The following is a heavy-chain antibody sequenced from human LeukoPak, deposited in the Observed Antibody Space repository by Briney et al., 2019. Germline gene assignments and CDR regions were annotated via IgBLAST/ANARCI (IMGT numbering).Heavy chain of an antibody. V-gene: IGHV4-59*08. D-gene: IGHD3-16*01. J-gene: IGHJ3*01. CDR1: GASISSYY. CDR3: ARVFWGQLHAFDF. Sequence: PWETLSLTCTVSGASISSYYWSWIRQPPGKGLEWIGYIYYSGSTNYNPSLKRRVSISIDTSKNQFSLNLSTVTAADTAVYYCARVFWGQLHAFDFWGQGAMVTVSS. CDR2: IYYSGST.